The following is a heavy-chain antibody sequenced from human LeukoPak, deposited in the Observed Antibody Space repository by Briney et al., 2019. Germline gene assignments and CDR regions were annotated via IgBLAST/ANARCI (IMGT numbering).Heavy chain of an antibody. D-gene: IGHD3-22*01. CDR2: IIPIFGTA. CDR1: GGTFSSYA. V-gene: IGHV1-69*05. Sequence: SVKVSCRASGGTFSSYAISWVRQAPGQGLEWMGGIIPIFGTANYAQKFQGRVTITTDESTSTAYMELSSLRSEDTAVYYCACSGYYLEGTYNWFDPWGQGTLVTVSS. J-gene: IGHJ5*02. CDR3: ACSGYYLEGTYNWFDP.